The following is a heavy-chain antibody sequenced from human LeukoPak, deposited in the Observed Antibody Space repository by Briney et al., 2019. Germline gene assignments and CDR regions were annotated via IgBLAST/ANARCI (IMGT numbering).Heavy chain of an antibody. CDR1: GASISSYY. CDR2: IYYSGST. V-gene: IGHV4-59*01. J-gene: IGHJ5*02. CDR3: ARVGILRFPSNWFDP. D-gene: IGHD3-3*01. Sequence: PSETLSLTCTVYGASISSYYWSWIRQPPGKGLEWIGYIYYSGSTRYNPSLKSRVTISVDTSKNQVPLKLSSVTAADTAVYYCARVGILRFPSNWFDPWGQGTLVTVSS.